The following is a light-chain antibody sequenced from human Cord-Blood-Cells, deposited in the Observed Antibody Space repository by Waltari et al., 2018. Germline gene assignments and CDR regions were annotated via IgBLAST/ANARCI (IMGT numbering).Light chain of an antibody. Sequence: QSALTQPRSVSGSPGQSVTISCTGTSSDVGGYNYVSWYQQHPGKAPKRMIYDVSKRPSGVPARFSGSRAGNTASLSISGLQSEDEADYYCCSYAGSYSYVFGTGTKVTV. CDR3: CSYAGSYSYV. V-gene: IGLV2-11*01. CDR1: SSDVGGYNY. J-gene: IGLJ1*01. CDR2: DVS.